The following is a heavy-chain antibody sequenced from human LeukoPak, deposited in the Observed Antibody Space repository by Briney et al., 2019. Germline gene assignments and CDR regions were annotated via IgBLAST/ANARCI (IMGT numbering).Heavy chain of an antibody. CDR2: TYYRSKWYN. V-gene: IGHV6-1*01. D-gene: IGHD7-27*01. CDR1: GDGVSNDSAA. J-gene: IGHJ4*02. Sequence: SQTLSLTCVISGDGVSNDSAAWNWIRQSPSRGLEWLGRTYYRSKWYNDYAASVKGRITVNPDTSKNQFSLQLRSVTPEDTAVYYCARGRLSVTGEQPHHFDHWGQGTLVTVSS. CDR3: ARGRLSVTGEQPHHFDH.